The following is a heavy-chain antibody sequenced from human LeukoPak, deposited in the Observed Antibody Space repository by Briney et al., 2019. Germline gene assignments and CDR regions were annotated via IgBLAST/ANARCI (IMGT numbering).Heavy chain of an antibody. V-gene: IGHV4-59*01. Sequence: SETLSLTCTVSGGSISSYYWCWIRQPPGKRLEWIGHIYYSGSTNYNPSLKGRVTISVDTSKNQFSLKLSSVTAADTAVYYCASRSSIWSGYQDTLYYFDSWGQGTLVTVSS. CDR1: GGSISSYY. D-gene: IGHD3-3*01. J-gene: IGHJ4*02. CDR3: ASRSSIWSGYQDTLYYFDS. CDR2: IYYSGST.